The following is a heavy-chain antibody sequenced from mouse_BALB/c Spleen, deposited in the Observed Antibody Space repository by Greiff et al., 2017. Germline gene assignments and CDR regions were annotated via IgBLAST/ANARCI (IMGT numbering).Heavy chain of an antibody. CDR1: GFNIKDTY. D-gene: IGHD2-1*01. V-gene: IGHV14-3*02. J-gene: IGHJ3*01. CDR2: IDPANGNT. Sequence: EVQLQQSGAELVKPGASVKLSCTASGFNIKDTYMHWVKQRPEQGLEWIGRIDPANGNTKYDPKFQGKATITADTSSNTAYLQLSSLTSEDTAVYYCARSGVYGNYIAYWGQGTLVTVSA. CDR3: ARSGVYGNYIAY.